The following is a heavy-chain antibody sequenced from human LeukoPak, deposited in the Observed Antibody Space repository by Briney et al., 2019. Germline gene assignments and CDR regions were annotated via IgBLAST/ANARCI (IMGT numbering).Heavy chain of an antibody. D-gene: IGHD4-23*01. CDR3: ARVSPGGNSDY. V-gene: IGHV4-4*07. J-gene: IGHJ4*02. CDR1: GGSISSCY. CDR2: IYSSGST. Sequence: SETLSLTCTVSGGSISSCYWSWIRQPAGKGLEWIGRIYSSGSTNYNPSLKSRVTMSVDMSRNQFSLKLSSVTAADTAVYYCARVSPGGNSDYLGQGTLVTVSS.